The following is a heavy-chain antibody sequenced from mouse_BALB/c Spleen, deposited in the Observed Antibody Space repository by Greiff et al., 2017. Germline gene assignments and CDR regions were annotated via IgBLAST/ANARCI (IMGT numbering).Heavy chain of an antibody. CDR2: INSNGGST. CDR3: AREYYGSSLFAY. J-gene: IGHJ3*01. V-gene: IGHV5-6-3*01. CDR1: GFTFSSYG. D-gene: IGHD1-1*01. Sequence: EVQLVESGGGLVQPGGSLKLSCAASGFTFSSYGMSWVRQTPDKRLELVATINSNGGSTYYPDSVKGRFTISRDNAKNTLYLQMSSLKSEDTAMYYCAREYYGSSLFAYWGQGTLVTVSA.